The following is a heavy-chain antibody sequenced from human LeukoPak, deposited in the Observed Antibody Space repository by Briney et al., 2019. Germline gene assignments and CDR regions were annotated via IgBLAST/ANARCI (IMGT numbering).Heavy chain of an antibody. CDR1: GGSISSYK. Sequence: PSETLSLTCTVSGGSISSYKWSWIRQPAGKGLEWIGRIYSSGSTNYTPSLKSRVTMSVDTSKNQFSLKLSSVTAADTAVYYCARGIVGATAPDYWGQGALFIVSS. J-gene: IGHJ4*02. V-gene: IGHV4-4*07. CDR3: ARGIVGATAPDY. CDR2: IYSSGST. D-gene: IGHD1-26*01.